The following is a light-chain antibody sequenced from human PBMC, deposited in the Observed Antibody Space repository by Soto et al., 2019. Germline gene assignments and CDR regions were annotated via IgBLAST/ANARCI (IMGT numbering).Light chain of an antibody. CDR3: CSSGGSPTYV. J-gene: IGLJ1*01. V-gene: IGLV2-23*02. Sequence: QSGLTQPASVSWSPGQSITSSCTGTSSNVGSYKLVSWYQQHPGKAPNLMIFEVNKRPSGVSNRFSGSKSGNTASLTISGLKVEDEADYYCCSSGGSPTYVFGTGTKVTVL. CDR2: EVN. CDR1: SSNVGSYKL.